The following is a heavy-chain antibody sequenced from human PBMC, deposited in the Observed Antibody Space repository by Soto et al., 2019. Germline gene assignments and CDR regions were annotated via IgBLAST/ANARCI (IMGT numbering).Heavy chain of an antibody. CDR1: GYTFTSYA. Sequence: ASVKVSCKASGYTFTSYAMHWVRQAPGQRLEWMGWINAGNGNTKYSQKFQGRVTITRDTSASTAYMELSSLRSEDTAVYYCARLRHCSGGSCYGNWFDPWGQGTLVTVSS. V-gene: IGHV1-3*01. D-gene: IGHD2-15*01. CDR3: ARLRHCSGGSCYGNWFDP. J-gene: IGHJ5*02. CDR2: INAGNGNT.